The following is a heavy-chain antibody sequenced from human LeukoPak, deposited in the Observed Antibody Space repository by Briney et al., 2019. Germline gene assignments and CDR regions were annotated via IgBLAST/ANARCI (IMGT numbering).Heavy chain of an antibody. V-gene: IGHV3-30*03. D-gene: IGHD3-22*01. CDR2: ISYDGSNK. CDR1: GFTFTSYV. Sequence: PGRSLRLSCAASGFTFTSYVMHWVREAPGKGLQWVALISYDGSNKYYADSVKGRFTISRDNSKNTLYLQMNSLRAEDTAGYYCVRDYYDSSGYYGVDYWGQGTLVTVSS. J-gene: IGHJ4*02. CDR3: VRDYYDSSGYYGVDY.